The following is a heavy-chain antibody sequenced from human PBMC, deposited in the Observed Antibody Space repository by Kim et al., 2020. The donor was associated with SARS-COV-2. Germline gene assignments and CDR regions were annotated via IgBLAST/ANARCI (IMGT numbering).Heavy chain of an antibody. V-gene: IGHV3-23*01. D-gene: IGHD3-10*01. CDR1: GFAFGDYA. CDR2: LSGSIPDA. J-gene: IGHJ4*02. CDR3: AKDLLYVPGRGYFDS. Sequence: GGSLRLSCAASGFAFGDYAMSWVRRAPGKGLEWVSALSGSIPDAKYADSVRGRFTISRDNSKNTLFLQMDSLRVDDTAVYYCAKDLLYVPGRGYFDSWGQEVVVTGSS.